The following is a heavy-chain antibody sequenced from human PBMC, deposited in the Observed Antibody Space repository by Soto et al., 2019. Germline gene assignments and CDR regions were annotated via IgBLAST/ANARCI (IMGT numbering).Heavy chain of an antibody. Sequence: QVQLVESGGGVVQPGTSLRVSCVGSGFTFRRYVIHWVRQAPGKGLEWVALTSYDGSDKYYGDSVRGRFTISRDNSRNTVDLQMDSLRLEDTAVYYCARWGTTGGLDVWGQGTLVSVSS. D-gene: IGHD3-16*01. J-gene: IGHJ1*01. CDR3: ARWGTTGGLDV. CDR1: GFTFRRYV. CDR2: TSYDGSDK. V-gene: IGHV3-30*19.